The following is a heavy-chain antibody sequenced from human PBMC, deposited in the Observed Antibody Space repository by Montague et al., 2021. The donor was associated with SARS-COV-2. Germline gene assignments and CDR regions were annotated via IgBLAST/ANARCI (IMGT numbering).Heavy chain of an antibody. J-gene: IGHJ6*02. CDR1: GGSINTYY. V-gene: IGHV4-59*08. CDR2: IYYSGST. Sequence: SETLSLTCTVSGGSINTYYWTWIRQPPGKGLEWIGYIYYSGSTNYNPSLKSRVTLSVDTSKNHFSLKLNSVTAADTAVYYCARVDPQRYYGMDVWGQGTRSPSP. D-gene: IGHD2-2*01. CDR3: ARVDPQRYYGMDV.